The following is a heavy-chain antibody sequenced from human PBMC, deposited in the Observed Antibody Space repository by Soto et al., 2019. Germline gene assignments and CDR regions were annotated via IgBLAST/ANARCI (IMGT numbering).Heavy chain of an antibody. V-gene: IGHV4-61*01. CDR1: GGSVSSGSYY. CDR2: IYYSGST. Sequence: SETLSLTCTVSGGSVSSGSYYWSWIRQPPGKGLEWIGYIYYSGSTNYNPSLKSRVTISVDTSKNQFSLKLSSVTAADTAVYYCARDRGDGSIPRGEGTLVTVSS. D-gene: IGHD3-10*01. J-gene: IGHJ4*02. CDR3: ARDRGDGSIP.